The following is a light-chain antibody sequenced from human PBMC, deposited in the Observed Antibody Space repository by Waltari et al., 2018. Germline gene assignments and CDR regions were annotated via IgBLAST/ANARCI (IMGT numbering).Light chain of an antibody. CDR3: QHHGSSIFT. V-gene: IGKV3-20*01. CDR1: QSVTSSN. CDR2: DVS. Sequence: EIVLTQSPGTLSLSPGERATLSCRASQSVTSSNLAWYQHKPGQAPRLLLYDVSSRATDIPDRFRGSGSGTDFTLTISRLEPEDFAVYYCQHHGSSIFTFGPGTKVDIK. J-gene: IGKJ3*01.